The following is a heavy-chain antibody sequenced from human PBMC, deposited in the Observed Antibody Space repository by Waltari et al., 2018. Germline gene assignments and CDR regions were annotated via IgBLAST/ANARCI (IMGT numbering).Heavy chain of an antibody. CDR1: GYSLSSGYY. J-gene: IGHJ4*02. V-gene: IGHV4-38-2*01. CDR2: IFHTGDA. CDR3: ARGEIKVFDS. Sequence: QVQLQESGPGLVKPSETLSLTCGVSGYSLSSGYYWGWIRQPPGTGLEWIGNIFHTGDAYYSPSLKSRVTISVDTSKNQFSLKLNSVTASDTAVYYCARGEIKVFDSWGQGTLVTVSS.